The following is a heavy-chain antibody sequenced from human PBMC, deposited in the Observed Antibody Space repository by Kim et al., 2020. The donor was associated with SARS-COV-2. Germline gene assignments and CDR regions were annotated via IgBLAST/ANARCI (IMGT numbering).Heavy chain of an antibody. J-gene: IGHJ4*02. CDR3: ARVIVMVPCSSDHFDY. CDR1: GFTFNRYW. Sequence: GGSLRLSCAASGFTFNRYWMSWIRQTPGKGLERVANIKEDGSEEYYVDSVKGRFSISRDNAKNSLFLQMDRLRAEDTAIYYCARVIVMVPCSSDHFDYWGQGTLATVSS. V-gene: IGHV3-7*01. CDR2: IKEDGSEE. D-gene: IGHD2-2*01.